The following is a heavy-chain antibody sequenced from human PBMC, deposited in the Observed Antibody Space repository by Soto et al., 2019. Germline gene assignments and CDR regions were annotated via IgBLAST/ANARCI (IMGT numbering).Heavy chain of an antibody. J-gene: IGHJ4*02. CDR3: ARGGDYYDTSGNYYPFYFDF. CDR1: GFTVSSNY. Sequence: EVQLVESGGGLIQPGGSLRLSCVGSGFTVSSNYMSWVRQAPGKGLEWVSVIYSGGKTYYADSVKGRSTISRDSSKDTVYLQMNRLRAGDTAVYYCARGGDYYDTSGNYYPFYFDFWGQGVLVSVSS. CDR2: IYSGGKT. D-gene: IGHD3-22*01. V-gene: IGHV3-53*01.